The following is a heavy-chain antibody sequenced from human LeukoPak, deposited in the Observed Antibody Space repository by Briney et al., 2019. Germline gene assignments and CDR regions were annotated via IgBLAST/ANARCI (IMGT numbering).Heavy chain of an antibody. CDR1: GGSFSGYY. V-gene: IGHV4-34*01. Sequence: PSETLSLTCAVYGGSFSGYYWSWIRQPPGKGLEWIGEINHSGSTNYNPPLKSRVTISVDTSKNQFSLKLSSVTAADTAVYYCARGGQLWTNYYFDYWGQGTLVTVSS. CDR2: INHSGST. D-gene: IGHD5-18*01. CDR3: ARGGQLWTNYYFDY. J-gene: IGHJ4*02.